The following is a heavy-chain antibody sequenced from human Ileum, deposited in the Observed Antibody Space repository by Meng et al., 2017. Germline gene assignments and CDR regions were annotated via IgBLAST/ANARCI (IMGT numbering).Heavy chain of an antibody. CDR3: VPRLTANWGSGLDY. CDR1: GFTFSNYD. V-gene: IGHV3-23*01. J-gene: IGHJ4*01. CDR2: ISGSGGRT. D-gene: IGHD7-27*01. Sequence: GESLKISCAASGFTFSNYDMSWVRQTPGKGLEWVSVISGSGGRTYYADSVKGRFTISRDNSKNTLYLQMNSLRPEDTAVYYCVPRLTANWGSGLDYWGHGTRVTVSS.